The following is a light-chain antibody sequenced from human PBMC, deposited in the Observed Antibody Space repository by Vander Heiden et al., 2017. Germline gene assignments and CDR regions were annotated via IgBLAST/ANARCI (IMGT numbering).Light chain of an antibody. CDR3: QQYYTLLT. CDR2: DAS. V-gene: IGKV1-33*01. Sequence: DIQMTQSTTSLSASVGDRVTTTCQASQDISIYLIWYQQKPGKSPKLMIYDASNWETGVPSRFSGSGSGTDFPFTIIRLQLEDIASYYFQQYYTLLTFGHGTKVDIK. J-gene: IGKJ3*01. CDR1: QDISIY.